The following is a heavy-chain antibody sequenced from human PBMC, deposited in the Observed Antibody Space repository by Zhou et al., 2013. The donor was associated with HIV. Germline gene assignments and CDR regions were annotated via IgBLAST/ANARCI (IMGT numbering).Heavy chain of an antibody. J-gene: IGHJ6*02. CDR1: GGTFDSYG. CDR2: INPNSGGT. CDR3: ARDLLPTTSWTDSYYYGMDV. Sequence: QVQVVQSGAEMKKPGSSMKVSCKASGGTFDSYGINWVRQAPGQGLEWMGWINPNSGGTNYAQKFRARVTMTRDTSISTAYMDLSSLRSEDTAVYYCARDLLPTTSWTDSYYYGMDVWGQGTTVTVAS. D-gene: IGHD2-2*01. V-gene: IGHV1-2*02.